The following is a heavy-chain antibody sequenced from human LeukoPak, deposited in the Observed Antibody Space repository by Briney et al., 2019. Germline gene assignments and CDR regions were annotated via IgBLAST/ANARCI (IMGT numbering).Heavy chain of an antibody. J-gene: IGHJ5*02. Sequence: ASVKVSCKASGYTFTGYYMHWVRQAPGQGLEWMGWINPNSGGTNYAQKFQGRVTMTRDTSISTAYMELSRLRSDDTAVYYCARDGYSGSYAPYNWFDHWGQGTLVTVSS. V-gene: IGHV1-2*02. CDR1: GYTFTGYY. CDR3: ARDGYSGSYAPYNWFDH. D-gene: IGHD1-26*01. CDR2: INPNSGGT.